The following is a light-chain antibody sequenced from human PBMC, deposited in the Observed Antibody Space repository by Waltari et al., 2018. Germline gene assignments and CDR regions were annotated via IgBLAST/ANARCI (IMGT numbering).Light chain of an antibody. V-gene: IGLV1-51*02. J-gene: IGLJ7*01. CDR2: ENT. CDR3: GTWDSSLSGAV. CDR1: SSNIGNNY. Sequence: QSVLTQPPSVSAAPGQRVTISCSGGSSNIGNNYVSLYRQFPGTAPKLLIYENTARPSGSPVRFSGSKSGTSATLDITGRQAGDEADYYCGTWDSSLSGAVFGGGTHLTVL.